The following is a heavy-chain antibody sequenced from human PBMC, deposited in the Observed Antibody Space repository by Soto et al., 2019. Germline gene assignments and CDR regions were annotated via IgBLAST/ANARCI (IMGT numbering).Heavy chain of an antibody. CDR3: ARDGTRDLTGDYNWLDP. CDR2: INPNSGGT. Sequence: ASVKVSCKASGYTFTGYYMHWVRQAPGQGLEWMGWINPNSGGTNYAQKFQGWVTMTRDTSISTAYMELSRLRSDDTAVYYCARDGTRDLTGDYNWLDPWGQGTLVTVSS. J-gene: IGHJ5*02. CDR1: GYTFTGYY. D-gene: IGHD1-7*01. V-gene: IGHV1-2*04.